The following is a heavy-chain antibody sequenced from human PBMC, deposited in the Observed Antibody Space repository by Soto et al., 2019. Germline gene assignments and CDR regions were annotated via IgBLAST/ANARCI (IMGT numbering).Heavy chain of an antibody. Sequence: QVQLQESGPGLVKPSETLSLTCTVSGGSVSSGSYYWSWIRQPPGKGLEWIGYIYYSGSTNYNPSLKSRVTISVDTSKNQFSLKLSSVTAADTAVDYCARDDAGYEKPFDHWGQGTLVTVSS. CDR1: GGSVSSGSYY. CDR2: IYYSGST. V-gene: IGHV4-61*01. J-gene: IGHJ4*02. D-gene: IGHD2-2*01. CDR3: ARDDAGYEKPFDH.